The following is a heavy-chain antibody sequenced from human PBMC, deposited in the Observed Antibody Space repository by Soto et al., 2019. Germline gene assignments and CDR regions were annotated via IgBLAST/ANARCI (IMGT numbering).Heavy chain of an antibody. J-gene: IGHJ6*02. Sequence: GGSLRLSCAASGFTFSSYSMNWVRQAPGKGLEWVSYISSSSSTIYYADSVKGRFTISRDNAKNSLYLQMNSLRDEDTAVYYCARDRRTVTTNYYYGMDVWGQGTTVTASS. CDR2: ISSSSSTI. V-gene: IGHV3-48*02. D-gene: IGHD4-17*01. CDR3: ARDRRTVTTNYYYGMDV. CDR1: GFTFSSYS.